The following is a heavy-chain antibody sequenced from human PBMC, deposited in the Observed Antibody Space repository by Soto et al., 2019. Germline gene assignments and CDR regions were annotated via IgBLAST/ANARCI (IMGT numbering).Heavy chain of an antibody. CDR3: ARDVSGGGWYKGDFDY. CDR2: ISGSGGST. J-gene: IGHJ4*02. CDR1: GFTFRSYA. Sequence: PGGSLRLSCAASGFTFRSYAMSWFRQAPGKGLEWVSGISGSGGSTYYADSVKGRFTISRDNSKNTLYLQMNSLRAEDTAVYYCARDVSGGGWYKGDFDYWGQGTLVTVSS. V-gene: IGHV3-23*01. D-gene: IGHD6-19*01.